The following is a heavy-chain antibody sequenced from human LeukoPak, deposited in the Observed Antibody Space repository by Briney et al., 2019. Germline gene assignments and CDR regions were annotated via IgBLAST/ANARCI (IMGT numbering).Heavy chain of an antibody. CDR2: VNSGGSSR. CDR3: ARGGSGCFDL. Sequence: GGSLRLSCAASKFTFSGYCMHWVRQVPGKGLEWVSHVNSGGSSRSYADSVNGRFTNSRDNAKNKVDLQMHSLRAEDTAMYYCARGGSGCFDLWGQGTMVTVSS. D-gene: IGHD1-26*01. J-gene: IGHJ3*01. CDR1: KFTFSGYC. V-gene: IGHV3-74*01.